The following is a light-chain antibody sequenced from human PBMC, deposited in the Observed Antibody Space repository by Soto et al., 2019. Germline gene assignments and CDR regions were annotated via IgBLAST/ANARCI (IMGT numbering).Light chain of an antibody. CDR2: GAS. J-gene: IGKJ1*01. V-gene: IGKV3-20*01. CDR3: QQYNSYSPWT. CDR1: QSVSSSY. Sequence: EILLTQSPGTLSLSPGERATLSCRASQSVSSSYLAWYQQKPGQAPRLLIYGASSRATGIPDRLSGSGSGTDFTLTISSLQPDDFATYYCQQYNSYSPWTFGQGTKVDIK.